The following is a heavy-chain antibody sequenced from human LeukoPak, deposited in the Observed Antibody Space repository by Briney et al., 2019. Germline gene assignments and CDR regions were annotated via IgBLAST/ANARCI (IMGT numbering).Heavy chain of an antibody. V-gene: IGHV4-59*01. CDR2: IYHSGST. CDR1: GGSISSYY. Sequence: SETLSLTCTVSGGSISSYYWSWIRQPPGKGLEWIGSIYHSGSTNYNPSLKSRVTISVDTSKNQFSLKLSSVTAADTAVYYCARGLSGSYQIDYWGQGTLVTVSS. CDR3: ARGLSGSYQIDY. D-gene: IGHD1-26*01. J-gene: IGHJ4*02.